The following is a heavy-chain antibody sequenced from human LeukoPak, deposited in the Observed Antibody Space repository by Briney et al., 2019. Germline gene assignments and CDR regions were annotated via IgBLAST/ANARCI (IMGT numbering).Heavy chain of an antibody. CDR1: GGSINNYY. CDR2: IYYSGST. CDR3: ATDFGYSSS. Sequence: KASETLSLTCTVSGGSINNYYWSWIRQPPGKGLEWIGYIYYSGSTNYNPSLKSRVTISVDTSKNQISLKLSSVTAADAAVYYCATDFGYSSSWGQGTLVTVSS. V-gene: IGHV4-59*12. D-gene: IGHD6-13*01. J-gene: IGHJ4*02.